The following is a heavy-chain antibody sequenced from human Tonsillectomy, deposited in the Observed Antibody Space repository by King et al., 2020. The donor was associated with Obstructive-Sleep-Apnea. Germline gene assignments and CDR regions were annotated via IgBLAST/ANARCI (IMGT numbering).Heavy chain of an antibody. V-gene: IGHV3-66*01. Sequence: VQLVESGGGLVQPGGSLRLSCGFTVSSKYMSWVRQAPGKGLEGVSGIYSGGSTSYADSVKGRFTISRDISNNTLYLQMNSLRAEDTAVYYCARAPFIWTDDEQSWCFDLWGRGTLVTVSS. CDR3: ARAPFIWTDDEQSWCFDL. D-gene: IGHD3/OR15-3a*01. CDR1: FTVSSKY. CDR2: IYSGGST. J-gene: IGHJ2*01.